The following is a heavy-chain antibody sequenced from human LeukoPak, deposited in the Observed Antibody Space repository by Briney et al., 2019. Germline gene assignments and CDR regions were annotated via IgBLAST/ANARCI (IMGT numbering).Heavy chain of an antibody. D-gene: IGHD2-21*02. CDR3: ARETAGSYYYYYYMDV. Sequence: ASVKVSCKASGYTFTGYYMHWVRQAPGQGLEWMGIINPSGGSTSYAQKFQGRVTMTRDMSTGTVYMELSSLRSEDTAVYYCARETAGSYYYYYYMDVWGKGTTVTVSS. J-gene: IGHJ6*03. CDR2: INPSGGST. V-gene: IGHV1-46*01. CDR1: GYTFTGYY.